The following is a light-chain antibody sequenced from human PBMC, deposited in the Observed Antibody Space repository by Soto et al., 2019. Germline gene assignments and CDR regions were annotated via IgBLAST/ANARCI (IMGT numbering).Light chain of an antibody. J-gene: IGKJ5*01. Sequence: IVFTQSPGTLSLSPGERDTLSCSASQSVPRSYLAWYQQKPGQAPRLLIYGTSSRATGIPDRFSGSGSGTDFTLTISSLEPEVAAVYCCQERHLWPITFGQGTRLEIK. CDR1: QSVPRSY. CDR2: GTS. CDR3: QERHLWPIT. V-gene: IGKV3-20*01.